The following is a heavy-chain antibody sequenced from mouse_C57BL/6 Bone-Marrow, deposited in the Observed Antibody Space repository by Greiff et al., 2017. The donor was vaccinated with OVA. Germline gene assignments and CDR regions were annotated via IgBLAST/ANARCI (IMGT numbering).Heavy chain of an antibody. CDR2: IYPRSGNT. V-gene: IGHV1-81*01. CDR1: GYTFTSYG. CDR3: VNLYAMDY. Sequence: QVQLKQSGAELARPGASVKLSCKTSGYTFTSYGISWVKQRTGQGLEWIGEIYPRSGNTYYNEKFKGKATLTADKSSSTAYMELRSLTSEDSAVYSCVNLYAMDYWGQGTSVTVSS. J-gene: IGHJ4*01.